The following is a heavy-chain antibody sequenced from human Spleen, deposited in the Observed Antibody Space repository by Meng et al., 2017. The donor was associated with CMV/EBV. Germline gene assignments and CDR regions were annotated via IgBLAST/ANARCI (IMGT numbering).Heavy chain of an antibody. CDR2: INPSGGST. J-gene: IGHJ6*02. V-gene: IGHV1-46*01. Sequence: ASVKVSCKTSGYTFTDYHMHWVRQAPGQGLEWMGVINPSGGSTNYAQKFQGRVTMTRDTSTSTAYMELSSLRSEDTAVYYCARVCRRDSSSCRSYGMDVWGQGTTVTVSS. CDR1: GYTFTDYH. CDR3: ARVCRRDSSSCRSYGMDV. D-gene: IGHD6-13*01.